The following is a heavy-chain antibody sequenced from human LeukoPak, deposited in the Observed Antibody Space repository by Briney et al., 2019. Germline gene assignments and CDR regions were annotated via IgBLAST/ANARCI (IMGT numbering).Heavy chain of an antibody. D-gene: IGHD3-22*01. CDR1: GFTFSSYA. CDR2: ISGSGGST. CDR3: AEGGYYDSSGYHGDYFDY. Sequence: GGSLRLSCAASGFTFSSYAMSWVRQAPGKGLEWVSAISGSGGSTYYADSVKGRFTISRDNSKNTLYLQMNSLRAEDTAVYYCAEGGYYDSSGYHGDYFDYWGQGTLVTVSS. V-gene: IGHV3-23*01. J-gene: IGHJ4*02.